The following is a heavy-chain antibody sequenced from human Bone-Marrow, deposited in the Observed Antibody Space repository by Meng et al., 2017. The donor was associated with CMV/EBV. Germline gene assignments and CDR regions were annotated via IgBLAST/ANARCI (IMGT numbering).Heavy chain of an antibody. J-gene: IGHJ4*02. Sequence: GGSLRLSCAASGFTFSSYAMSWVRQAPGKGLEWVAFIRYDGSNKYYADSVKGRFTISRDNSKNTLYLQMNSLRAEDTAVYYCAKLSGSYRDFDYWGQGTLVIVSS. V-gene: IGHV3-30*02. CDR2: IRYDGSNK. CDR3: AKLSGSYRDFDY. D-gene: IGHD1-26*01. CDR1: GFTFSSYA.